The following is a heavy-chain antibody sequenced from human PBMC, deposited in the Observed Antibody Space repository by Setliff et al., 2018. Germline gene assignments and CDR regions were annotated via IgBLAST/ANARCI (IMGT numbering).Heavy chain of an antibody. D-gene: IGHD4-4*01. CDR1: GYTFTTYA. J-gene: IGHJ4*02. CDR2: INTNTGNP. CDR3: ARDGGNGVDY. V-gene: IGHV7-4-1*02. Sequence: GASVKVSCKASGYTFTTYAISWMRQAPGQGLEWMGWINTNTGNPSYAQGFTGRFVFSLDTSVSTAYLQISSLKAEDTAVYYCARDGGNGVDYWGQGTLVTVSS.